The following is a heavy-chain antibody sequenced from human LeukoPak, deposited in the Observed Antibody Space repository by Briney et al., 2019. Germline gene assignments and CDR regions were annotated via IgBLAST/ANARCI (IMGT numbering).Heavy chain of an antibody. CDR1: GGSFSGYY. D-gene: IGHD3-10*01. J-gene: IGHJ5*02. CDR2: INHSGST. CDR3: ARDSRYYYGP. V-gene: IGHV4-34*01. Sequence: SETLSLTCAVYGGSFSGYYWSWIRQPPGKGLEWIGEINHSGSTNYDPSLKSRVTISVDTSKNQFSLKLSSVTAADTAVYYCARDSRYYYGPWGQGTLVTVSS.